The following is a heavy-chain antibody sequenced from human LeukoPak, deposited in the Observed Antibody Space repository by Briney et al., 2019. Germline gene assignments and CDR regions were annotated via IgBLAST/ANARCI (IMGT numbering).Heavy chain of an antibody. D-gene: IGHD3-10*01. CDR2: IYYDGSDQ. V-gene: IGHV3-33*01. Sequence: PGGSLRLSCAASGLTFRNYGMNWVRQAPGKGLEWLAMIYYDGSDQSYADSVRGRFTISRDNSKNMVYLQLSSLRAEDSAMYFCATHRGDYHYMDVWGKGTTVSVAS. J-gene: IGHJ6*03. CDR3: ATHRGDYHYMDV. CDR1: GLTFRNYG.